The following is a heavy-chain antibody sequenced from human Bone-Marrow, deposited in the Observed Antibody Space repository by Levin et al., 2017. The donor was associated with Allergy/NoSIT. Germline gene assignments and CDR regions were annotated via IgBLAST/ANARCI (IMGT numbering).Heavy chain of an antibody. CDR1: GYTFTDYY. Sequence: ASVKVSCKPSGYTFTDYYLHWVRQAPGQGLEWMGRINPKTSDSRYAQKFQGRVSMIRDTATSTVYMEVTGLTSDDTAVYYCARTTVLTAPFTFWGQGTLVIVSS. V-gene: IGHV1-2*06. D-gene: IGHD4-17*01. CDR2: INPKTSDS. J-gene: IGHJ4*02. CDR3: ARTTVLTAPFTF.